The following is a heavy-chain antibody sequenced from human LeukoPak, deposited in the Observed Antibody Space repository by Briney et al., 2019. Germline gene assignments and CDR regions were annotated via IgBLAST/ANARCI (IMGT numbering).Heavy chain of an antibody. CDR1: GFTFSSYG. D-gene: IGHD6-19*01. CDR2: ISYDGSNK. J-gene: IGHJ4*02. V-gene: IGHV3-30*18. Sequence: GGSLRLSCAASGFTFSSYGMHWVRQAPGKGLEWVAVISYDGSNKYYADSVKGRFTISRDNSKNTLYLQMNSLRAEDTAVYYCAKDGTSSGCPVDYWGQGTLVTVSS. CDR3: AKDGTSSGCPVDY.